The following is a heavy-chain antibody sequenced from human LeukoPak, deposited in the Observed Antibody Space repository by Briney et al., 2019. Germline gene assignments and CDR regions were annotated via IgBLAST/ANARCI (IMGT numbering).Heavy chain of an antibody. V-gene: IGHV3-23*01. D-gene: IGHD3-16*01. J-gene: IGHJ4*02. CDR2: ISGSGDRT. CDR1: GFPFSRND. CDR3: AKYRGFGDSYDS. Sequence: GGSLRLSCAASGFPFSRNDMSWVRQAPGKGLEWVSSISGSGDRTYYADSVKGRFTISRDTSKNTLYLEMNSLRVEDAAAYYCAKYRGFGDSYDSWGQGTLVTVSS.